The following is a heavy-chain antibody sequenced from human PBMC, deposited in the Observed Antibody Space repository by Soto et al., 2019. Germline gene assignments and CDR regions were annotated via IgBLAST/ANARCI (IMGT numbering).Heavy chain of an antibody. Sequence: PSETLSLTCTVSGGSISSSSYYWGWIRQPPGKGLEWIGSIYYSGSTYYNPSLKSRVTISVDTSKNQFSLKLSSVTAADTAVYYCARRTVVTANVGFDYWGQGTRVTVS. CDR1: GGSISSSSYY. CDR2: IYYSGST. J-gene: IGHJ4*02. V-gene: IGHV4-39*01. CDR3: ARRTVVTANVGFDY. D-gene: IGHD2-21*02.